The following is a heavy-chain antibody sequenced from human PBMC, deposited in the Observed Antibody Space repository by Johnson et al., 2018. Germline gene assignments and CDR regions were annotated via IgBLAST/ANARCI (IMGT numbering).Heavy chain of an antibody. V-gene: IGHV3-23*04. Sequence: QLVESGGGLVQPGGSLRLSCAASGFTFSSYAMDWVRQAPGKGLEWVSAIGTSAGSTYYADSVKGRFTISRDNSKNTVYLKMNSLRDDDTAVYYCAKAGMPATDIRAFDIWGQGTMVTVSS. D-gene: IGHD6-13*01. CDR3: AKAGMPATDIRAFDI. CDR2: IGTSAGST. J-gene: IGHJ3*02. CDR1: GFTFSSYA.